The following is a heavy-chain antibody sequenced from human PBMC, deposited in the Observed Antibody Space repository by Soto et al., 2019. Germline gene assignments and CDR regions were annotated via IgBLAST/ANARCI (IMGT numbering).Heavy chain of an antibody. Sequence: EVQLLESGGGLVQPGGSLRLSCAASGFTFSNYAMTWVRQAPGKGLEWVSGISGSGSSIYYADSVKGRFTISRDNSKKTLYLQMNSLRAEDTAVYYCAKGGDSSRWKKWFDPWGQGTLVTVSS. CDR1: GFTFSNYA. D-gene: IGHD6-13*01. CDR3: AKGGDSSRWKKWFDP. CDR2: ISGSGSSI. V-gene: IGHV3-23*01. J-gene: IGHJ5*02.